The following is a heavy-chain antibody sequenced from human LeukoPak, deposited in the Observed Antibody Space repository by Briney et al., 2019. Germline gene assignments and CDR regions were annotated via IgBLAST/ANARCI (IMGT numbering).Heavy chain of an antibody. D-gene: IGHD5-18*01. V-gene: IGHV4-4*07. CDR3: ARGGYSYGYYYYGMDV. CDR1: GGSISSYY. J-gene: IGHJ6*02. Sequence: PSETLSLTCTVSGGSISSYYWSWIRQPAGKGLEWIGRIYTSGSTNYNPSLKSRVTMSVDTSKNQFSLKLSSVTAADTAVYYCARGGYSYGYYYYGMDVWGQGTTVTASS. CDR2: IYTSGST.